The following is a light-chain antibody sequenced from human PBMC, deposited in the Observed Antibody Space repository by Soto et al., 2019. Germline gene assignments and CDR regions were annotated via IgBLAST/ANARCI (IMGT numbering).Light chain of an antibody. CDR2: DAS. J-gene: IGKJ4*01. CDR1: QSVRSF. V-gene: IGKV3-11*01. Sequence: EIVLTQSPATLSLSPGERATLSCRASQSVRSFLAWYQQKPGQAPRLLIYDASNRATGVPGRFSGSGSGTDFTLTISGLEPEDFAVYYCQQRSSWPPALSFGGGTKVE. CDR3: QQRSSWPPALS.